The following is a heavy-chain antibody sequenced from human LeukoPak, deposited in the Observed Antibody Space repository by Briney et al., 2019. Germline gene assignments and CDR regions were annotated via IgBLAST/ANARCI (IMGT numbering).Heavy chain of an antibody. CDR3: AKGGVERH. D-gene: IGHD1-1*01. Sequence: GGSLRLSCAASGFSIKNYAMTWVRQAPGKGLEWISGFHAGGDTTCYADSVRGRFTISRDNSKNTLSLQMNSLRAEDTAVYYCAKGGVERHWGQGTLVTVSS. J-gene: IGHJ4*02. CDR1: GFSIKNYA. V-gene: IGHV3-23*01. CDR2: FHAGGDTT.